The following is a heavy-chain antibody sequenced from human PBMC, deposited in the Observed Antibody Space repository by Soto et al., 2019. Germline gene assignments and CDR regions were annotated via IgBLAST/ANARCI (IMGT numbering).Heavy chain of an antibody. CDR3: AREIFGVIISGGRDAFDI. J-gene: IGHJ3*02. CDR2: IIPIFGTA. Sequence: SVKVSCKASGGTFSTYAISWVRQAPGQGLEWMGGIIPIFGTAKYAQKFQGRVTITADESTSTAYMELSSLRSEDTAVYYCAREIFGVIISGGRDAFDIWGQGTMLTVSS. D-gene: IGHD3-3*01. CDR1: GGTFSTYA. V-gene: IGHV1-69*13.